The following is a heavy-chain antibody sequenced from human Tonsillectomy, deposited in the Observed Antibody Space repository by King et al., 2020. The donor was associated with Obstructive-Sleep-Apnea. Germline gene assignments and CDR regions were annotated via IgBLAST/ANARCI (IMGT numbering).Heavy chain of an antibody. CDR3: LSQADSSGYASTGDAFDI. CDR1: GGSISSSSYY. V-gene: IGHV4-39*07. Sequence: LQLQESGPGLVKPSETLSLTCTVSGGSISSSSYYWGWIRQPPGKGLEWIGSIYYSGSTYYNPSLKSRVTISVDTSKNQFSLKLSSVTAADTAVYYCLSQADSSGYASTGDAFDIWGQGTMVTVSS. J-gene: IGHJ3*02. D-gene: IGHD3-22*01. CDR2: IYYSGST.